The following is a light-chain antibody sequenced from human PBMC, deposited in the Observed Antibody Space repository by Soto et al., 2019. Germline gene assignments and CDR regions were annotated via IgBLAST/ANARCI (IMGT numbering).Light chain of an antibody. V-gene: IGKV3-15*01. CDR1: QSVSSN. CDR2: GAS. CDR3: QQYNNWPFT. Sequence: EIVMTQSPATLSVSPGERATLSCRASQSVSSNLAWYQQKPGQAPRLLIYGASTRATGIPARFSGSGSGTDFTLTIISLQSEDFAVSYCQQYNNWPFTFGPGTKVDIK. J-gene: IGKJ3*01.